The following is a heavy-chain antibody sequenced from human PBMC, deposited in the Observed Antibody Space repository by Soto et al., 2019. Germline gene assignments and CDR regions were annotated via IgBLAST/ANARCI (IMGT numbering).Heavy chain of an antibody. CDR2: IKSKTEGGAT. CDR1: GFTFSNAW. Sequence: GGSLRLSCAASGFTFSNAWMSWVRQAPGKGLEWVGRIKSKTEGGATEYAAPVKGTFTISRYDSKNTLYLQMPSLKTEDTALYYCTKDGPLAGAFDYWGQGTLVTVSS. CDR3: TKDGPLAGAFDY. V-gene: IGHV3-15*01. J-gene: IGHJ4*02.